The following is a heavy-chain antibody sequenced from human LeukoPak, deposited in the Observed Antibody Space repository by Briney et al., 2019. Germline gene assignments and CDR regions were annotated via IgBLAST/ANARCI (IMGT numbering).Heavy chain of an antibody. J-gene: IGHJ4*02. CDR1: GYSISSGYY. CDR3: AAFGGVIVFFAY. V-gene: IGHV4-38-2*02. CDR2: IYYSGST. Sequence: SETLSLTCTVSGYSISSGYYWGWIRQPPGKGLEWIGSIYYSGSTYYNPSLKSRVTISVDTSKNQFSLKLSSVTAADTAVYYCAAFGGVIVFFAYWGQGTLVTVSS. D-gene: IGHD3-16*02.